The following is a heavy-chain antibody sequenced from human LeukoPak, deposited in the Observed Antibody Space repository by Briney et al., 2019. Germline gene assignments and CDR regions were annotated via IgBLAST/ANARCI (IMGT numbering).Heavy chain of an antibody. CDR2: IYYSGST. CDR1: GGSISSYY. V-gene: IGHV4-59*08. Sequence: PSETLSLTCIVSGGSISSYYWSWIRQPPGKGLEWIGYIYYSGSTNYNPSLKSRVTISVDTSKNQFSLKLSSVTAADTAVYYCARRQVRGDFDYWGQGTLVTVSS. J-gene: IGHJ4*02. D-gene: IGHD3-10*01. CDR3: ARRQVRGDFDY.